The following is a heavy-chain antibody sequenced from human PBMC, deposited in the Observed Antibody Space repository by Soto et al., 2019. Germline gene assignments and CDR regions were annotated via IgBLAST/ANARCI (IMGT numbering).Heavy chain of an antibody. CDR2: INPKFGDT. V-gene: IGHV1-2*02. CDR1: GYTFTAYY. CDR3: ARNMDYYYGPGSGNGHGF. D-gene: IGHD3-10*01. Sequence: QVHLVQSGAEVKEPGDSVRVSCEASGYTFTAYYIHWVRQAPGQGLEWMGWINPKFGDTTYAQDFQGRVSMTRDMSISTVYLELSSLTSGDTAIYYCARNMDYYYGPGSGNGHGFWGQGTTVTVFS. J-gene: IGHJ6*02.